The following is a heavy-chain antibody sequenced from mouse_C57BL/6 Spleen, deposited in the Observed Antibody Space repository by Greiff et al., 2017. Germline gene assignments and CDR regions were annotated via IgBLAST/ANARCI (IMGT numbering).Heavy chain of an antibody. CDR1: GYSITSGYY. CDR3: ASYYGSSYEWYFDV. J-gene: IGHJ1*03. V-gene: IGHV3-6*01. CDR2: ISYDGSN. D-gene: IGHD1-1*01. Sequence: QLQQSGPGLVKPSQSLSLTCSVTGYSITSGYYWNWIRQFPGNKLEWMGYISYDGSNNYNPSLKNRISITRDTSKTQFFLKLNSVTTEDTATYYCASYYGSSYEWYFDVWGTGTTVTVSS.